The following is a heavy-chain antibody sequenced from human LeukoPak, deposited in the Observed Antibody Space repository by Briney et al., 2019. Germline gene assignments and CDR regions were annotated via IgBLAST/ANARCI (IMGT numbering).Heavy chain of an antibody. D-gene: IGHD3-22*01. CDR2: ISGSGGST. V-gene: IGHV3-23*01. Sequence: GGSLRLSCAASGFTFSSYAMSWVRQAPGKGLEWVSAISGSGGSTYYADSVKGRFTISRDNSKNTLYLQMNSLRAEDTAVYYCAASISSGYQCYFDYWGQGTLVTASS. J-gene: IGHJ4*02. CDR1: GFTFSSYA. CDR3: AASISSGYQCYFDY.